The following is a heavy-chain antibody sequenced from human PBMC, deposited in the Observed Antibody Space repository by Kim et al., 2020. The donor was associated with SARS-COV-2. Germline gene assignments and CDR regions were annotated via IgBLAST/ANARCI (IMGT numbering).Heavy chain of an antibody. D-gene: IGHD6-19*01. J-gene: IGHJ6*02. V-gene: IGHV3-53*01. Sequence: GGSLRLSCAASGLTVSSNYMSWVRQAPGKGLEWVSVISSDGRTEYTDTVKGRFTISRDISKNTVYLQMNSLRAEDTAVYYCVRDKGSGHTGMGVWGHGTT. CDR1: GLTVSSNY. CDR2: ISSDGRT. CDR3: VRDKGSGHTGMGV.